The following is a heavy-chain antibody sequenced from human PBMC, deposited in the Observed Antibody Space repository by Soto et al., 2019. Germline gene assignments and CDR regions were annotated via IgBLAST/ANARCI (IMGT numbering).Heavy chain of an antibody. Sequence: EVQLVESGGGLVQPGGSLRLSCAASGITLSSYWMYWFRQAPGKGLVWVSRIHRDGSSTSYADSVKGRFTISRDNTKNTLYLQMNGLRAEDTAVYYCAVRGGYTTPFDYWGQGTLVTVSS. V-gene: IGHV3-74*01. CDR2: IHRDGSST. J-gene: IGHJ4*02. CDR3: AVRGGYTTPFDY. D-gene: IGHD2-2*02. CDR1: GITLSSYW.